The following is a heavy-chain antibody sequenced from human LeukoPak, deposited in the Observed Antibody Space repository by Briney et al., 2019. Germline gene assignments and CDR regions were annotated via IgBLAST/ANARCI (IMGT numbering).Heavy chain of an antibody. J-gene: IGHJ4*02. CDR1: GGSISNYY. Sequence: SETLSLTCTVSGGSISNYYWSWIRQPAGKGLEWIGRISASGNTNYNPSLKSRVTMSVDTSKNQSSLKLSPVTAADTAVYYCARLHDGYRYGADYWGQGTLVTAS. V-gene: IGHV4-4*07. CDR2: ISASGNT. D-gene: IGHD5-18*01. CDR3: ARLHDGYRYGADY.